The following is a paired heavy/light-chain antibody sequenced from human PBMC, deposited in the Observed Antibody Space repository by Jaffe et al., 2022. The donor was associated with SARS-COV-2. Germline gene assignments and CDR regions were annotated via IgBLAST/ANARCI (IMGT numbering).Light chain of an antibody. Sequence: QSALTQPASVSGSPGQSITISCTGTSSDVGAYNFVSWYQQHPGKAPKLMIYDVSNRPSGISNRFSGSKSGNTASLSISGLQAEDEADYYCSSYTSSSTRVFGTGTKVTVL. CDR1: SSDVGAYNF. CDR3: SSYTSSSTRV. J-gene: IGLJ1*01. CDR2: DVS. V-gene: IGLV2-14*01.
Heavy chain of an antibody. CDR1: GFTFSTYG. J-gene: IGHJ4*02. Sequence: EVQLVESGGGLVQPGGSLRLSCAASGFTFSTYGMNWVRQAPGKGLEWISYISGDTTTIFYADSVKGRFTISRDNANNSLYLQMNSLRAEDTAVYYCARDHYVYYRFDYWGQGTLVTVSS. CDR2: ISGDTTTI. CDR3: ARDHYVYYRFDY. V-gene: IGHV3-48*01. D-gene: IGHD4-17*01.